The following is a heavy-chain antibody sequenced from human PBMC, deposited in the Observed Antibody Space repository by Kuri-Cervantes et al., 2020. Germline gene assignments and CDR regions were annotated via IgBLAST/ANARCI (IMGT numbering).Heavy chain of an antibody. CDR3: ASADQDIVVVVAAADYGDLGYIDH. V-gene: IGHV4-59*12. Sequence: SETLSLTCSISSGSISTYYWSWIRQPPGKGLEWIGDIVNTGSTYYNTSLKGRVTISVDTSKNQFSLKLTSVTVAVTAVYYCASADQDIVVVVAAADYGDLGYIDHWGRGTLVTVSS. J-gene: IGHJ2*01. CDR2: IVNTGST. CDR1: SGSISTYY. D-gene: IGHD2-15*01.